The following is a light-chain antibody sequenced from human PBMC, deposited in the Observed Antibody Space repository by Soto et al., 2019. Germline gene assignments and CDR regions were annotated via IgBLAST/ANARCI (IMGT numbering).Light chain of an antibody. CDR3: AAWDDSLSGWV. CDR2: SHN. Sequence: QTVVTQPPSASGTPGQRVTISCSGRSSNIGSNYVYWYQQLPGTAPKLLIYSHNYRPSGVPDRFSGSKSGTSASLAISGLRSEDEADYYCAAWDDSLSGWVFGGGTKVTVL. J-gene: IGLJ3*02. V-gene: IGLV1-47*02. CDR1: SSNIGSNY.